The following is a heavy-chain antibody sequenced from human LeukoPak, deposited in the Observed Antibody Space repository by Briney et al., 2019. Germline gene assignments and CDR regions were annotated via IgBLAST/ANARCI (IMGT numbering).Heavy chain of an antibody. CDR2: INPNSGGT. D-gene: IGHD2-15*01. V-gene: IGHV1-2*04. Sequence: GASVKVSCKASGYTFTAYYMHWVRQAPGQGLEWMGWINPNSGGTNYAQKFQGWVTMTRDTSISTAYMELSRLRSDDTAVYYCARSYSVADWFDPWGQGTLVTVSS. CDR1: GYTFTAYY. CDR3: ARSYSVADWFDP. J-gene: IGHJ5*02.